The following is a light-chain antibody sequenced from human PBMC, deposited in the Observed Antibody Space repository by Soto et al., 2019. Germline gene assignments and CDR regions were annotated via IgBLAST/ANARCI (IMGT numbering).Light chain of an antibody. CDR2: DVS. CDR3: SSYTSSSTLVV. J-gene: IGLJ2*01. CDR1: SSDVGGYHY. Sequence: QSALTQPASVSGSHGQSITISCTGTSSDVGGYHYVSWYQQHPGKAPKLMIYDVSNRPSGVSNRFSGSKSGNTASLTISGLQAEDDADYYCSSYTSSSTLVVFGGGTKLTVL. V-gene: IGLV2-14*01.